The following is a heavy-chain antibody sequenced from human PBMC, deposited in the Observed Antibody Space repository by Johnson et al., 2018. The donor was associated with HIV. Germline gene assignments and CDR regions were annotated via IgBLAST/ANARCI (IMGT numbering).Heavy chain of an antibody. CDR3: ALGGSWYAFDI. V-gene: IGHV3-30*02. CDR2: IRYDGSNK. D-gene: IGHD2-15*01. J-gene: IGHJ3*02. CDR1: GFTFSSYA. Sequence: QVQLVESGGGVVQPGRSLRLSCAASGFTFSSYAMHWVRQAPGKGLEWVAFIRYDGSNKYYADSVKGRFTISRDNSKNTLYLQMNSLRAEDTAVYYCALGGSWYAFDIWGQGTMVTVSS.